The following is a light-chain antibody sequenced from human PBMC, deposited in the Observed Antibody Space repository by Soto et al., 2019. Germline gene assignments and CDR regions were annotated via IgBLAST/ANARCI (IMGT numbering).Light chain of an antibody. Sequence: EIVLTQSPGTLSLSPGERATLSCRASQSVSSSYLAWYQQKPGQAPRLLIYGASSRATGIPDRLSGTGSGPNFALIIIRLEQEDFSIYYFQQYGSTPISVGGANKVEIK. J-gene: IGKJ4*01. V-gene: IGKV3-20*01. CDR2: GAS. CDR1: QSVSSSY. CDR3: QQYGSTPIS.